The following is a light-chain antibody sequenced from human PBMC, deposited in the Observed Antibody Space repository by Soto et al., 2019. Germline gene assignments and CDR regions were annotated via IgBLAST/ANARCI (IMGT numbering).Light chain of an antibody. CDR1: HSVSSS. Sequence: EIVLTQSPATLSLSPGERATLSCRASHSVSSSLAWYQQKPGQAPRLLIYDASNTATGIPARFSGSGSGTDFSLTISSLEPEDFAVYYCQQRGDWPRTFGQGTKLEIK. V-gene: IGKV3-11*01. CDR3: QQRGDWPRT. CDR2: DAS. J-gene: IGKJ2*02.